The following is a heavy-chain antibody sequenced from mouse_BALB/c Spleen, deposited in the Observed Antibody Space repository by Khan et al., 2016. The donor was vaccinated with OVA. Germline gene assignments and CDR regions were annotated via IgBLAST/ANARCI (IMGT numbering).Heavy chain of an antibody. CDR1: GYSFTGYN. V-gene: IGHV1-39*01. J-gene: IGHJ1*01. CDR2: IDPFYGGI. Sequence: VQLKESGPELEKPGASVKISCKASGYSFTGYNMNWVKQSNGKSLEWIGNIDPFYGGISYNQKFKGKATLTVDKSTSTAYMQLKSLTSEDSAVYYCARSTWYFDVWGAGTTVTVSS. CDR3: ARSTWYFDV.